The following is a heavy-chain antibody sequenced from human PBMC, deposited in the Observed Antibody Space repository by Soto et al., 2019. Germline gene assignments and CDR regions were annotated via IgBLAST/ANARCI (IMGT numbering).Heavy chain of an antibody. CDR2: ISSSGSTI. CDR3: ARGLPGDFYYDSSGYFEQDDY. D-gene: IGHD3-22*01. Sequence: GGSLRLSCAASGFTFSSYEMNWVRQAPGKGLEWVSYISSSGSTIYYADSVKGRFTISRDNAKNSLYLQMNSLRAEVTAVYYCARGLPGDFYYDSSGYFEQDDYWRQGTLATVSS. J-gene: IGHJ4*02. V-gene: IGHV3-48*03. CDR1: GFTFSSYE.